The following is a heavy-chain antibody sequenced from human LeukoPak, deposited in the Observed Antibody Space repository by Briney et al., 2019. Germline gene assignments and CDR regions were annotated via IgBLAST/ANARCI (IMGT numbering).Heavy chain of an antibody. CDR2: IKQDGSEK. CDR3: ARRDSGNVVYYYYYYYMDV. Sequence: GGSLRLSCAASGFTFSNAWMSWVRQAPGKGLEWVANIKQDGSEKYYVDSVKGRFTISRDNAKNSLYLQMNSLRAEDTAVYYCARRDSGNVVYYYYYYYMDVWGKGTTVTVSS. D-gene: IGHD4-23*01. J-gene: IGHJ6*03. V-gene: IGHV3-7*01. CDR1: GFTFSNAW.